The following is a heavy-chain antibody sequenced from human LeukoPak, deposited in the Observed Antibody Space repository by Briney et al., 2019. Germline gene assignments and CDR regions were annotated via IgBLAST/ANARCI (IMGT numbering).Heavy chain of an antibody. CDR3: ARWLVPYIWFDP. D-gene: IGHD6-19*01. Sequence: SETLSLTCTVSGGSISSYYWSWIRQPPGKGLEWIGYIYYSGSTNYNPSLKSRVTISVDASKNQFSLKLSSVPAADTAVYYCARWLVPYIWFDPWRQGTVVTVSS. CDR1: GGSISSYY. CDR2: IYYSGST. V-gene: IGHV4-59*01. J-gene: IGHJ5*02.